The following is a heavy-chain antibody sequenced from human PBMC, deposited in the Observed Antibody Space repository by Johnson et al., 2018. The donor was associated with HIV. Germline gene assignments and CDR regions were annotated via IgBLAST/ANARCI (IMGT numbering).Heavy chain of an antibody. V-gene: IGHV3-33*03. CDR3: ARDYNGAFDV. Sequence: QVQLVESGGGVVQPGRSLRLSCAASGFTFNSYGMHWVRQAPGKGLEWVAVIWSDGSNKYYADSVKGRFTISRDNSKNAMSLQMNSLRAEDTAVYYCARDYNGAFDVWGQGTLVTVSS. CDR1: GFTFNSYG. J-gene: IGHJ3*01. D-gene: IGHD4-11*01. CDR2: IWSDGSNK.